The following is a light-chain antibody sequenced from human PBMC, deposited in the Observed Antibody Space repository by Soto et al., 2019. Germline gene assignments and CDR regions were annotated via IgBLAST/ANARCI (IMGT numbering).Light chain of an antibody. CDR3: LQTFQLPLT. CDR1: QSLLHTDGKTY. V-gene: IGKV2D-29*01. Sequence: EIVVTQTPPSLSVTPGQSASISCRTSQSLLHTDGKTYLYRYLQKPGQPPHLLVYGGFNRFSGVPDRFSGGGSGTDFTLKISRVEAEDCGVYYCLQTFQLPLTFGGGTKVEI. CDR2: GGF. J-gene: IGKJ4*01.